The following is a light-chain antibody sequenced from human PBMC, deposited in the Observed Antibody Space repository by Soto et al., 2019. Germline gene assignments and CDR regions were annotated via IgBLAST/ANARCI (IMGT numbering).Light chain of an antibody. V-gene: IGKV3-20*01. Sequence: EIVLTQSPGTLSLSPGERATLSCRASQSVSSSYLAWYQQKPGQAPRLLIYGASSRATGIRDRFSGSGSGTDFTLTTSSLEPDDLAVYYCQQYGSSLYTVGQETKLEIK. J-gene: IGKJ2*01. CDR3: QQYGSSLYT. CDR1: QSVSSSY. CDR2: GAS.